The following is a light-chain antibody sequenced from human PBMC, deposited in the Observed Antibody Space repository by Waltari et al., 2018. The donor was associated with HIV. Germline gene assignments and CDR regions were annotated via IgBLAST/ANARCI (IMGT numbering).Light chain of an antibody. CDR2: GTS. J-gene: IGKJ3*01. CDR1: RSVDSNY. Sequence: VLTQSPATLSLSPGERATLSCRASRSVDSNYLAWYQQRPGQTPRLLIYGTSNRATGIPDRCTGGGSGADFTLSISSLEPDDFAVYYCQQYGSSFLTFGPGTKVEI. V-gene: IGKV3-20*01. CDR3: QQYGSSFLT.